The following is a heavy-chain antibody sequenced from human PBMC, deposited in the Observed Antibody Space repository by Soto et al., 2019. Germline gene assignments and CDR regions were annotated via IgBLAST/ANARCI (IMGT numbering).Heavy chain of an antibody. V-gene: IGHV1-69*06. CDR2: IIPIFGTA. Sequence: SVKVSCKASGGIFSTSAINWVRQAPGQGLEWMGGIIPIFGTANYAQMFQGRVTITADKSTHTAYMELSSLRSEGTAVYYCARGRIAISLDWFDPWGQGTLVTVSS. J-gene: IGHJ5*02. CDR1: GGIFSTSA. D-gene: IGHD6-13*01. CDR3: ARGRIAISLDWFDP.